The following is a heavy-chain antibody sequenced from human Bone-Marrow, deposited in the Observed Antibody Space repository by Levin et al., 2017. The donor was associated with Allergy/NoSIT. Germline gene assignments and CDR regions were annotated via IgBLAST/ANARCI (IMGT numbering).Heavy chain of an antibody. J-gene: IGHJ6*02. CDR2: ISAYNGNT. Sequence: GESLKISCKASGYTFTSYGISWVRQAPGQGLEWMGWISAYNGNTNYAQKLQGRVTMTTDTSTSTAYMELRSLRSDDTAVYYCASGPQLYRYCSGGSCSYYYYGMDVWGQGTTVTVSS. CDR1: GYTFTSYG. CDR3: ASGPQLYRYCSGGSCSYYYYGMDV. V-gene: IGHV1-18*01. D-gene: IGHD2-15*01.